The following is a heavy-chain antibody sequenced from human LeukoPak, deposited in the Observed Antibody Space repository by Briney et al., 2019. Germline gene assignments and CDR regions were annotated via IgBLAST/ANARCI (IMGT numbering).Heavy chain of an antibody. D-gene: IGHD2-2*01. Sequence: GGSLRLSRAASGFIFVNFAMSWVRQAPGKGLEWVSSTSGSGVSTDYADSVKGRFTMSRDNSKNTLYLRVDSLRDEDTAIYYCAKDRRCTTSTCYDAFDVWGQGTMVTVSS. CDR3: AKDRRCTTSTCYDAFDV. V-gene: IGHV3-23*01. CDR2: TSGSGVST. J-gene: IGHJ3*01. CDR1: GFIFVNFA.